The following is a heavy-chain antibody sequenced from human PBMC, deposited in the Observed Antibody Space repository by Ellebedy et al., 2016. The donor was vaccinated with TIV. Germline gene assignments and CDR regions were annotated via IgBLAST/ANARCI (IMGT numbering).Heavy chain of an antibody. J-gene: IGHJ4*02. D-gene: IGHD4-23*01. CDR3: ARDGGLRHDY. CDR2: IYTTGST. V-gene: IGHV4-61*02. CDR1: GGSISRGSYY. Sequence: SETLSLTXTVSGGSISRGSYYWSWIRQPAGKGLEWIGRIYTTGSTNYNPSLESRVIMSVDTSKNQFSLKLTSVTAADTAVYYCARDGGLRHDYWGQGTLVTVSS.